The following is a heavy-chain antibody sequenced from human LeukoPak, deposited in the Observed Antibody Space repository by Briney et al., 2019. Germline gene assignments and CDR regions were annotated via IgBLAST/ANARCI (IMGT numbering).Heavy chain of an antibody. CDR2: THYSGT. CDR1: GGSISSYY. J-gene: IGHJ4*02. D-gene: IGHD3-22*01. Sequence: SETLSLTCTVSGGSISSYYWSWIRQPPGKGLEWIGYTHYSGTNYNPSLKSRDTISADTSKNQFSLKLSSVTAADTAVYYCARGISYYDSSGIDYWGQGTLVTVSS. CDR3: ARGISYYDSSGIDY. V-gene: IGHV4-59*01.